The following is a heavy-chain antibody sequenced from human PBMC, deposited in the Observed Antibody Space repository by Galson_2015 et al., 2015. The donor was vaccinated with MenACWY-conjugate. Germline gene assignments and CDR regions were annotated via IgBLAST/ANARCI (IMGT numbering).Heavy chain of an antibody. CDR1: GFTFDDYA. J-gene: IGHJ4*02. V-gene: IGHV3-43D*03. Sequence: SLRLSCAASGFTFDDYAMHWVRHAPGKGLEWVSLITWDGGSTYYADSVKGRFTISRDNSKNSLYLQMNSLRAEDTALYYCAKGRDSTGYYCFDYWGQGTLVTVSS. CDR2: ITWDGGST. CDR3: AKGRDSTGYYCFDY. D-gene: IGHD3-22*01.